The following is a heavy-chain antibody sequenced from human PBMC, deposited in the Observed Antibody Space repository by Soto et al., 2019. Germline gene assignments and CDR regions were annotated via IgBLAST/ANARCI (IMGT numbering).Heavy chain of an antibody. D-gene: IGHD2-15*01. CDR3: AKFVISCSASAGATRVDG. J-gene: IGHJ6*02. CDR1: VFFVNSDTHP. Sequence: WESLSLTCTASVFFVNSDTHPCSWLRQAPWQRLVWSGFIYSGGSNKEPSVRGRVTISVDTSKNKVSLQLRTVSVEDTAVYYCAKFVISCSASAGATRVDGWGQGTTVTVTS. V-gene: IGHV4-61*01. CDR2: IYSGGSN.